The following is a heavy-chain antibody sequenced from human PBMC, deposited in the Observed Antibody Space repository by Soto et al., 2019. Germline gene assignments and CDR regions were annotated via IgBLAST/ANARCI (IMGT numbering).Heavy chain of an antibody. CDR2: IYSSGST. D-gene: IGHD5-18*01. CDR1: GFTVSNNY. Sequence: GGSLRLSCAASGFTVSNNYMTWVRQAPGKGLEWVSFIYSSGSTYYADSVKGRFTISRDNFKNTLYLQMNSLRAEDTAVYYCARGYSYTQPVFDYWGLGTLVTVSS. J-gene: IGHJ4*02. V-gene: IGHV3-53*01. CDR3: ARGYSYTQPVFDY.